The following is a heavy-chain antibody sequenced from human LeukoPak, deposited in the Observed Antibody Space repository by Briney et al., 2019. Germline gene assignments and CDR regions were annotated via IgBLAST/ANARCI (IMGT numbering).Heavy chain of an antibody. V-gene: IGHV3-23*01. D-gene: IGHD6-13*01. J-gene: IGHJ1*01. CDR2: ISGSGGST. Sequence: GGSLRLSCAASGFTFSSYAMSWVRQAPGKGLEWVSAISGSGGSTYYADSVKGRFTISRDNSKNTLYLQMNSLRAEDTAVYYCAKAHYIAGSSWYDPDLEYFQHWGQGTLVTVSS. CDR3: AKAHYIAGSSWYDPDLEYFQH. CDR1: GFTFSSYA.